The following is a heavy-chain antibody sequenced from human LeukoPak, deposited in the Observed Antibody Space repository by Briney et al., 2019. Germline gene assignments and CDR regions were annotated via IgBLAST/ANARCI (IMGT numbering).Heavy chain of an antibody. V-gene: IGHV1-69*04. CDR1: GGTFSSYA. CDR3: ARVPGNSGFFDY. CDR2: IIPILGIA. J-gene: IGHJ4*02. Sequence: SVKVSCKASGGTFSSYAISWVRQAPGQGLEWMGRIIPILGIANYAQKFQGRVTITADKSTSTAYMELSRLKSEDTAVYYCARVPGNSGFFDYWGQGTLVTVSS. D-gene: IGHD4-23*01.